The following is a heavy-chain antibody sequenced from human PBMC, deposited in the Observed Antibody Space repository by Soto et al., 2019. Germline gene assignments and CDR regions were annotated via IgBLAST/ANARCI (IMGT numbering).Heavy chain of an antibody. J-gene: IGHJ4*02. CDR3: AIDMHGNGEYYFDY. CDR2: VSYDGSKK. D-gene: IGHD4-17*01. V-gene: IGHV3-30*03. CDR1: GFTFSSYG. Sequence: QVRLVESGGGVVQPGRSLRLSCAASGFTFSSYGMHWVRQAPGKGLEWVAVVSYDGSKKYYADSVKGRFNISRDNSMSTLFLQMNSLRAEDTAVYHCAIDMHGNGEYYFDYWGQGSLVTVSS.